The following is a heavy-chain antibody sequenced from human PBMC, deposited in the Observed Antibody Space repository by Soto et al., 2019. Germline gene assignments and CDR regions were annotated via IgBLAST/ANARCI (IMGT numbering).Heavy chain of an antibody. CDR1: GGSISSSSYY. CDR3: ASHPMSLTYYDILTGYQTH. V-gene: IGHV4-39*01. Sequence: QLQLQESGPGLVKPSETLSLTCTVSGGSISSSSYYWGWIRQPPGKGLEWIGSIYYSGSTYYNPSLKSRVTISVDTSKNQFSLKLSSATAADTAVYYCASHPMSLTYYDILTGYQTHWGQGTLVTVSS. D-gene: IGHD3-9*01. J-gene: IGHJ4*02. CDR2: IYYSGST.